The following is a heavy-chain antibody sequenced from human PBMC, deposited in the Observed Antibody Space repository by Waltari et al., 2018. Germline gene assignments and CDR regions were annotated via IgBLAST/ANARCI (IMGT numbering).Heavy chain of an antibody. V-gene: IGHV1-2*04. CDR3: ARESRYSSGGSWPRRRGYVDL. D-gene: IGHD6-25*01. CDR1: GYTFTGYY. CDR2: INPNSGGT. J-gene: IGHJ2*01. Sequence: QVELVQSGAEVKKPGASVKVSCKASGYTFTGYYMHWVRQAPGQGLEWMGWINPNSGGTNYAQKFQGWVTMTRDTSISTAYMELSRLRSDDTAVYYCARESRYSSGGSWPRRRGYVDLWGRGTLVTVSS.